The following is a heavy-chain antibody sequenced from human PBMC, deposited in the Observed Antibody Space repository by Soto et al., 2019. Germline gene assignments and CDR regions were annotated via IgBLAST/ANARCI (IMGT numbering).Heavy chain of an antibody. D-gene: IGHD5-18*01. Sequence: ATVKVSCKASGYTFTSYGISWVRQAPGQGLEWMGWINPNSGGTNYAQKFQGWVTMTRDTSISTAYMELSRLRSDDTAVYYCARAGPYSYEAIGNWFDPWGQGTLVTVSS. CDR3: ARAGPYSYEAIGNWFDP. CDR2: INPNSGGT. CDR1: GYTFTSYG. V-gene: IGHV1-2*04. J-gene: IGHJ5*02.